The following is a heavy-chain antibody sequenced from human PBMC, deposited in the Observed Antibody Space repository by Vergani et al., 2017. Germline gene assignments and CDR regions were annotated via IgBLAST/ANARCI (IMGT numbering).Heavy chain of an antibody. CDR2: INHSGST. V-gene: IGHV4-34*01. D-gene: IGHD6-19*01. J-gene: IGHJ3*02. Sequence: QVQLQQWGAGLLKPSETLSLTCAVYGGSFSGYYWSWFRQPPGKGLEWIGEINHSGSTNYNPSLKSLVTISVDTSKNQFSLKLSSVTAADTAVYYCARHPRAVAGTVAFDIWGQGTMVTVSS. CDR3: ARHPRAVAGTVAFDI. CDR1: GGSFSGYY.